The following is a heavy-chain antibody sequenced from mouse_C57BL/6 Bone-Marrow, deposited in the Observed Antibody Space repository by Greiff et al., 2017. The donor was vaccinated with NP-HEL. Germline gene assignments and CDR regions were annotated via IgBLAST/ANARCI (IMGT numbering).Heavy chain of an antibody. Sequence: VQLQQSGPELVKPGASVKISCKASGYSFTDYNMNWVKQSNGKSLEWIGVINPNSGTTSYNQQFKGKATLTVDQSSSTAYMQLNSLTSEDAAVYYCASPPLIYYYGSSYGDYYAMDYWGQGTSVTVSS. CDR2: INPNSGTT. CDR3: ASPPLIYYYGSSYGDYYAMDY. J-gene: IGHJ4*01. CDR1: GYSFTDYN. V-gene: IGHV1-39*01. D-gene: IGHD1-1*01.